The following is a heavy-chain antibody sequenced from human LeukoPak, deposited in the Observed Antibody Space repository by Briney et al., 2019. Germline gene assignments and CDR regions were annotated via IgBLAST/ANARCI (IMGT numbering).Heavy chain of an antibody. CDR2: IYYSGST. Sequence: SETLSLTCPVSGGSISSYYWSWLRQPPGQGLEWIGYIYYSGSTNYNPSLKSRVTISVDTSKNQFSLKLSSVTAADTAVYYCARRIAAAGTFDYWGQGTLVTVSS. V-gene: IGHV4-59*01. J-gene: IGHJ4*02. D-gene: IGHD6-13*01. CDR1: GGSISSYY. CDR3: ARRIAAAGTFDY.